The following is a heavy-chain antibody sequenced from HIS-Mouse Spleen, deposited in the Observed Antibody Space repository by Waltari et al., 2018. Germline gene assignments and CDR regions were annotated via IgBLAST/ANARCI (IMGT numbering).Heavy chain of an antibody. V-gene: IGHV4-39*07. J-gene: IGHJ2*01. CDR3: AREIPYSSSWYDWYFDL. Sequence: QLQLQESGPGLVKPSETLSLTCTVPGCSLSISSYYWGWIRQPPGKGLEWIGSIYYSGSTYYNPSLKSRVTISVDTSKNQFSLKLSSVTAADTAVYYCAREIPYSSSWYDWYFDLWGRGTLVTVSS. CDR1: GCSLSISSYY. D-gene: IGHD6-13*01. CDR2: IYYSGST.